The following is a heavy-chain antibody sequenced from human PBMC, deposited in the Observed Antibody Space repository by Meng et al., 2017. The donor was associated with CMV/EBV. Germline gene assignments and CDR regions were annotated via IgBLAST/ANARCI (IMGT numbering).Heavy chain of an antibody. J-gene: IGHJ6*02. D-gene: IGHD3-10*01. CDR2: ISAYNGNT. V-gene: IGHV1-18*01. Sequence: ASVKVSCKASGYTFTSYGISWVRQAPGQGLEWMGWISAYNGNTNYAQKLQGRVTMTTDTSTSTAYMELRSLRSDDTAVYYCASSAGGHYHYYGMDVWGQGTTVTVSS. CDR1: GYTFTSYG. CDR3: ASSAGGHYHYYGMDV.